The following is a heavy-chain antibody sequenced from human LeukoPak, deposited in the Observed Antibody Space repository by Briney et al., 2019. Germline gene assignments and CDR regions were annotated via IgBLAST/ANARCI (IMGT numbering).Heavy chain of an antibody. Sequence: ASVKVSCKASGYTFTSYDINSVRQATGQGLEWMGWMNPKSGNTHYAQKFQSRVTITTNTSIRTAYMELSSLRSEDTAVYYCARGQFPPTYYYGSGSYYARLGYYYYGMDVWGQGTKVTVSS. CDR2: MNPKSGNT. D-gene: IGHD3-10*01. J-gene: IGHJ6*02. V-gene: IGHV1-8*01. CDR3: ARGQFPPTYYYGSGSYYARLGYYYYGMDV. CDR1: GYTFTSYD.